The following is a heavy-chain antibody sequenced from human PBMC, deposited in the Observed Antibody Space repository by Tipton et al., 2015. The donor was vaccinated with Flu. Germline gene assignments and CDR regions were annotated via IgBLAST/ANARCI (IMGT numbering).Heavy chain of an antibody. CDR1: GASISSYY. CDR3: ARRGGGSGTYYNGYFDY. D-gene: IGHD3-10*01. V-gene: IGHV4-59*08. CDR2: IHYSGNN. Sequence: LRLSCTVSGASISSYYWNWIRQAPGKGLEWIGYIHYSGNNNYNPSLRSRVTMSVDTSKNQFYLTLNSVTAADTAVYYCARRGGGSGTYYNGYFDYWGQGTLVTVSS. J-gene: IGHJ4*02.